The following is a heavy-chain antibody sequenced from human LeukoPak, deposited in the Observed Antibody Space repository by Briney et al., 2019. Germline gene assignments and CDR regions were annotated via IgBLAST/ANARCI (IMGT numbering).Heavy chain of an antibody. CDR2: ISSSSSYI. CDR3: ASTQPGGSSWYKY. J-gene: IGHJ4*02. D-gene: IGHD6-13*01. V-gene: IGHV3-21*01. Sequence: GGSLRLSCAASGFTFSSYSMNWVRQAPGKGLEWVSSISSSSSYIYYADSAKGRFTISRDNAKNSLYLQMNSLRAEDTAVYYCASTQPGGSSWYKYWGQGTLVTVSS. CDR1: GFTFSSYS.